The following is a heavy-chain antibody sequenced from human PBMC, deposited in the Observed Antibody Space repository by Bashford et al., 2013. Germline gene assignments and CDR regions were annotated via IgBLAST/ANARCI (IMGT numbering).Heavy chain of an antibody. V-gene: IGHV3-33*06. J-gene: IGHJ2*01. CDR3: VKGRDRSFHL. CDR2: IWFDGSNK. Sequence: VRQAPGKGLEWLAVIWFDGSNKYYRDSVEGRFTISRDNSKNTVYFQMNSLRVEDTAVYYCVKGRDRSFHLWGRGTLVTVSS. D-gene: IGHD2-15*01.